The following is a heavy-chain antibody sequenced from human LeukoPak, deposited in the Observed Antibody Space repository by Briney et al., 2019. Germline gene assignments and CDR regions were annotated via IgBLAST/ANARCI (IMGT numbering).Heavy chain of an antibody. Sequence: GGSLRLSCAASGFTFSSNAIHWVRQAPGKGLEWVAEISYDGGNTYYADSVKGRFTISRDNSKNTLYLQMNSLRAEETAVYYCAKESTGIHFDYWGQGTLVTVSS. D-gene: IGHD1-1*01. J-gene: IGHJ4*02. CDR1: GFTFSSNA. CDR3: AKESTGIHFDY. CDR2: ISYDGGNT. V-gene: IGHV3-30-3*01.